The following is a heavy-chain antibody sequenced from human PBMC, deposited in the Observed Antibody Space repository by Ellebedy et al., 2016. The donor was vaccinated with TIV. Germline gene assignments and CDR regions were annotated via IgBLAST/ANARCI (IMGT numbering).Heavy chain of an antibody. Sequence: GESLKISXAASGFTFSSYWMSWVRQAPGKGLEWVANIKQDGSEKYYVDSVKGRFTISRDNSKNTLYLQMNSLRAEDTAVYYCAKDLITMVRGPKKWSWFDPWGQGTLVTVSS. CDR3: AKDLITMVRGPKKWSWFDP. CDR1: GFTFSSYW. CDR2: IKQDGSEK. V-gene: IGHV3-7*01. D-gene: IGHD3-10*01. J-gene: IGHJ5*02.